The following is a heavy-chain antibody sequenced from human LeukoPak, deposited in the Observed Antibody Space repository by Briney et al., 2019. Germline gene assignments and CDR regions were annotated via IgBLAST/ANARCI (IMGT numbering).Heavy chain of an antibody. CDR2: ISLTGET. J-gene: IGHJ4*02. CDR3: SRESGAFCPFGY. Sequence: PSETLSLTCGVSGGSIRSTNWWSWVRQPPGQGLEWIGAISLTGETNYNPSLNGRVTMSLDGSRNQLSLTLTSVTAADTAIYYCSRESGAFCPFGYWGQGTLVIVPP. CDR1: GGSIRSTNW. D-gene: IGHD1-26*01. V-gene: IGHV4-4*02.